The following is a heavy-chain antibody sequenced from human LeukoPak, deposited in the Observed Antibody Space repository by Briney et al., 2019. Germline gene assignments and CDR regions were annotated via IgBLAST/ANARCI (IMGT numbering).Heavy chain of an antibody. Sequence: GGSLRLSCAAPGFTFSSYAMHWVRQAPGKGLEWVAVISYDESNKYYADSVKGRFTISRDNSKNTLYLQMNSLRAEDTAVYYCASSVRFSYYFDYWGQGTLVTVSS. D-gene: IGHD3-10*01. J-gene: IGHJ4*02. CDR2: ISYDESNK. V-gene: IGHV3-30-3*01. CDR3: ASSVRFSYYFDY. CDR1: GFTFSSYA.